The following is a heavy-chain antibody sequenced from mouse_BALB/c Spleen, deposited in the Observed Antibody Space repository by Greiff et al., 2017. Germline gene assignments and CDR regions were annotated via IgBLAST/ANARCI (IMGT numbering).Heavy chain of an antibody. Sequence: VKLMESGPGLVQPSQSLSITCTVSGFSLTSYGVHWVRQSPGKGLEWLGVIWSGGSTDYNAAFISRLSISKDNSKSQVFFKMNSLQANDTAIYYCARNNPYGGSSYYYAMDYWGQGTSVTVSS. CDR2: IWSGGST. J-gene: IGHJ4*01. D-gene: IGHD1-1*01. V-gene: IGHV2-2*02. CDR3: ARNNPYGGSSYYYAMDY. CDR1: GFSLTSYG.